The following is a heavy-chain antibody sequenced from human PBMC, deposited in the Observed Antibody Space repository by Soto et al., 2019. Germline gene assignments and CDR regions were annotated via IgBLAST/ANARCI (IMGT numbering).Heavy chain of an antibody. D-gene: IGHD4-17*01. Sequence: GGSLRLSCAASGFTFSSYAMSWVRQAPGKGLEWVSAISGSGGSTYYADSVKGRFTISRDNSKNTLYLQMNSLRAEDTAVYYCAKCSDYGDYFGWFDPWGQGTLVNVSS. CDR2: ISGSGGST. CDR1: GFTFSSYA. CDR3: AKCSDYGDYFGWFDP. J-gene: IGHJ5*02. V-gene: IGHV3-23*01.